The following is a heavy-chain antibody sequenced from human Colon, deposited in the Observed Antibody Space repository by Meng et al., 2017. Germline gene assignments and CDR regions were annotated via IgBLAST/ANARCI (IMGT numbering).Heavy chain of an antibody. CDR1: GFIFSDYY. CDR3: ARNLFGDY. J-gene: IGHJ4*02. Sequence: VLCVESGGGLVKSGGSLRLSCAASGFIFSDYYITWFRQAPGKGLEWVSYISSRGGTIHYADSVRGRFTISRDNANNSVFLQMNSLRAEDTAVYYCARNLFGDYWGQGILVTVSS. V-gene: IGHV3-11*01. D-gene: IGHD3-16*01. CDR2: ISSRGGTI.